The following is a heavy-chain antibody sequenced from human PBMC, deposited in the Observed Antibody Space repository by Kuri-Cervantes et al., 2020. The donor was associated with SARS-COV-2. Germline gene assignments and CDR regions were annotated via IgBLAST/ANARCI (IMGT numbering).Heavy chain of an antibody. CDR3: ARSGPGAISREDGALDI. J-gene: IGHJ3*02. Sequence: SVKVSCKASGDTFTYRFLHWVRQAPGQAPEWLGWITPFNGNTKYAQRFQDRVTITRDRSMNTAYMELNSLRSGDTAMYYCARSGPGAISREDGALDIWGQGTMVTVSS. CDR1: GDTFTYRF. D-gene: IGHD4/OR15-4a*01. V-gene: IGHV1-45*02. CDR2: ITPFNGNT.